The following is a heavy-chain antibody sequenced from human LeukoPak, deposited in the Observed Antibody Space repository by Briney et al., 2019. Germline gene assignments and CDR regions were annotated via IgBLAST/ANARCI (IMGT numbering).Heavy chain of an antibody. CDR3: VRTYSIGWSTGVFDI. CDR1: GGSIISSSSSSYY. CDR2: IYYSGST. V-gene: IGHV4-39*01. D-gene: IGHD6-19*01. Sequence: SETVSLTCTVSGGSIISSSSSSYYWGWIRQPPGKGLEWVGAIYYSGSTYYNPSLKSRVTISVDTSKSQFSLRLSSVTAADTAVYYCVRTYSIGWSTGVFDIWGQGTMVTVSS. J-gene: IGHJ3*02.